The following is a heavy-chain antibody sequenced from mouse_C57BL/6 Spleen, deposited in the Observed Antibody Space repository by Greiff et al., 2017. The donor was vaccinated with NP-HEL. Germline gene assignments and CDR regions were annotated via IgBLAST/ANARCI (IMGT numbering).Heavy chain of an antibody. D-gene: IGHD2-5*01. Sequence: EVKLMESGGDLVKPGGSLKLSCAASGFTFSSYGMSWVRQTPDKRLEWVATISSGGSYTYYPDSVKGRFTISRDNAKNTLYLQMSSLKSEDTAMYYCAGDSNYAYYYAKDYWGQGTSVTVSS. V-gene: IGHV5-6*01. CDR3: AGDSNYAYYYAKDY. CDR1: GFTFSSYG. CDR2: ISSGGSYT. J-gene: IGHJ4*01.